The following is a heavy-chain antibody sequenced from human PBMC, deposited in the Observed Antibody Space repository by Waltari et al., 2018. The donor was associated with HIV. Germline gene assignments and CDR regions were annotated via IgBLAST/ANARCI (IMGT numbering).Heavy chain of an antibody. CDR3: ARQPSGDYIVDWYFDL. J-gene: IGHJ2*01. Sequence: EVQRVEAGGGLIQPGGSLRLSCAASGFSVRTNYMNWVRQAPGKGRQWFSVSYSGSRTAYADSLKGRFTIYRDNSKNTLYLQMNSLRVEDTAVYYCARQPSGDYIVDWYFDLWGRGALVTVSS. CDR1: GFSVRTNY. D-gene: IGHD4-17*01. CDR2: SYSGSRT. V-gene: IGHV3-53*01.